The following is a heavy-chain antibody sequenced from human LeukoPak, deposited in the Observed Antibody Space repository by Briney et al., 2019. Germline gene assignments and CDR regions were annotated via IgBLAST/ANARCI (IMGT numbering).Heavy chain of an antibody. CDR3: ARGLWFGESPFDY. CDR2: IYYSGST. Sequence: SQTLSLTCTVSGGSISSGDYYWSWIRQPPGKGLEWIGYIYYSGSTYYNPSLKSRVTISVDTSKNQFSLKLSSVTAADTAVYYCARGLWFGESPFDYWGQGTLVTVSS. D-gene: IGHD3-10*01. CDR1: GGSISSGDYY. V-gene: IGHV4-30-4*01. J-gene: IGHJ4*02.